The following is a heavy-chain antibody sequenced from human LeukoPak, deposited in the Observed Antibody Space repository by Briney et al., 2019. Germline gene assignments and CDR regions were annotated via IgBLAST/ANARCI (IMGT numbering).Heavy chain of an antibody. Sequence: ASVKVSCKASGYTFTSNGISWVRQAPGQGLEWMGWISAYNGNTNYEQKLQGRVTMTTDTSTSTAYMELRSLRSDDTAVYYCVRESGGYYGGAFDYWGQGTLVTVSS. D-gene: IGHD3-22*01. J-gene: IGHJ4*02. CDR1: GYTFTSNG. CDR3: VRESGGYYGGAFDY. V-gene: IGHV1-18*01. CDR2: ISAYNGNT.